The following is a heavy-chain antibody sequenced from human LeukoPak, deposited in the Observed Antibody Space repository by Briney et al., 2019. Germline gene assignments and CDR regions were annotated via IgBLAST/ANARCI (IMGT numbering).Heavy chain of an antibody. CDR1: GGSISTYY. V-gene: IGHV4-59*08. CDR2: VYDSGTT. Sequence: SETLSLTCSVSGGSISTYYWSWIRQTPGKGLEWIGYVYDSGTTNYNPSLKGRVTISSHTSKNQFSLNLRSVNAADTAIYYCARHGGSLGYFDYWGQGTLVTVPS. D-gene: IGHD4-23*01. J-gene: IGHJ4*02. CDR3: ARHGGSLGYFDY.